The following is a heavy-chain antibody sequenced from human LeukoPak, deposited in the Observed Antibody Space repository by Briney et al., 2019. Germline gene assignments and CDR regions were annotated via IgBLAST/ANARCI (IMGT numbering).Heavy chain of an antibody. Sequence: GGSLRLSCAGSGFIFNNYAMHWVRQPPGKGLEWVSGISWNSGSIDYADSVKGRFTISRDNAKNSLYLQMNSLRAEDTALYYCAKDLLGAGAFDYWGQGTLVTVSS. CDR3: AKDLLGAGAFDY. D-gene: IGHD1-26*01. CDR1: GFIFNNYA. J-gene: IGHJ4*02. CDR2: ISWNSGSI. V-gene: IGHV3-9*01.